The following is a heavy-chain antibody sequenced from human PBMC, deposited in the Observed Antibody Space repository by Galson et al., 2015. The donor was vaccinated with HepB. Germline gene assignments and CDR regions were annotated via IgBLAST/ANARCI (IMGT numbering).Heavy chain of an antibody. CDR2: ISSTSSAI. Sequence: SLRLSCAASGFTFSYYNMDWVRQAPGKGLEWVSYISSTSSAIYYADSVKGRFTISRDNAKNSLYLQMNSLRDEDTAIYYCARDNMVAGAVDIWGQGTMVAGSS. V-gene: IGHV3-48*02. D-gene: IGHD5-12*01. J-gene: IGHJ3*02. CDR1: GFTFSYYN. CDR3: ARDNMVAGAVDI.